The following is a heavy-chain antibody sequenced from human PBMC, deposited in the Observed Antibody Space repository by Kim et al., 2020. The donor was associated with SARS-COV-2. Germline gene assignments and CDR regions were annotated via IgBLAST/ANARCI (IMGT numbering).Heavy chain of an antibody. CDR2: FDPEDGET. CDR3: ATGSIPIFGVVPRYGMDV. V-gene: IGHV1-24*01. Sequence: ASVKVSCKVSGYTLTELSMHWVRQAPGKGLEWMGGFDPEDGETIYAQKFQGRVTMTEDTSTDTAYMELSSLRSEDTAVYYCATGSIPIFGVVPRYGMDVWGQGTTVTVSS. J-gene: IGHJ6*02. CDR1: GYTLTELS. D-gene: IGHD3-3*01.